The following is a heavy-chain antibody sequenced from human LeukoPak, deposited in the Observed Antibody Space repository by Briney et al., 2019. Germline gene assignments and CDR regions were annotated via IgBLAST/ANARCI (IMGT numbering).Heavy chain of an antibody. Sequence: SETLSLTCIVSGGSISSTSYYWGWIRQPPGKGLEWIGNIFYRGTTYYNPSLKSRVSISVDTSKNQFSLNLSSVTAADTAVYYCANSDRSWSLHGGWGQGTLVTVSS. CDR2: IFYRGTT. CDR1: GGSISSTSYY. CDR3: ANSDRSWSLHGG. V-gene: IGHV4-39*07. D-gene: IGHD2-15*01. J-gene: IGHJ4*02.